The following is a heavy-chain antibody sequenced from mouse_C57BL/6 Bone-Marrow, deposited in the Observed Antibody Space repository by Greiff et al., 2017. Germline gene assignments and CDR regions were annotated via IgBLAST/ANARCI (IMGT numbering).Heavy chain of an antibody. Sequence: QVQLQQPGAELVKPGASVKMSCKASGYTFTSYWITWVKQRPGPGLEWIGDIYPGSGSTNYNEKFKSKATLTVDTSSRTAYMQLSSLTSEDSAVYYCATRIYYDYDRVYAMDDWGQGTSVTVSS. J-gene: IGHJ4*01. CDR2: IYPGSGST. CDR1: GYTFTSYW. V-gene: IGHV1-55*01. CDR3: ATRIYYDYDRVYAMDD. D-gene: IGHD2-4*01.